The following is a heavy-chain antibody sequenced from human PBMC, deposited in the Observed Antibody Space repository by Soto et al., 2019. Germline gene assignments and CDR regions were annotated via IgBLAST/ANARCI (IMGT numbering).Heavy chain of an antibody. CDR2: ITSSSSYT. CDR3: ARADHYDTSGYWK. J-gene: IGHJ4*02. V-gene: IGHV3-11*05. Sequence: QVQLVESGGGLVKPGGSLRLSCAASGFTFSDYYMSWIRQAPVKGLEWVSYITSSSSYTIYADSVRGRFTISRDNAKNSLFLQMNSLRAEDTAVYYCARADHYDTSGYWKWGQGTLVTVSS. CDR1: GFTFSDYY. D-gene: IGHD3-22*01.